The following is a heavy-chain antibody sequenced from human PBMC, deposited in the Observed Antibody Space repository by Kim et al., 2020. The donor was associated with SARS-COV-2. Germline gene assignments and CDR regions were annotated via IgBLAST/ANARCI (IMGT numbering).Heavy chain of an antibody. CDR2: IYYSGST. D-gene: IGHD6-13*01. J-gene: IGHJ6*02. Sequence: SETLSLTCTVSGGSISSSSYYWGWIRQPPGKGLEWIGSIYYSGSTYYNPSLKSRVTISVDTSKNQFSLKLSSVTAAATAVYYCATSAAADLYYYYYGMDVWGQGTTVTVSS. CDR1: GGSISSSSYY. V-gene: IGHV4-39*01. CDR3: ATSAAADLYYYYYGMDV.